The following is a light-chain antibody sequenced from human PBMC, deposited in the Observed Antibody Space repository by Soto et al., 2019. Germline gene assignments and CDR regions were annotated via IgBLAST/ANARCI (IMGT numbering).Light chain of an antibody. Sequence: QSVLTQPASVSGSPGQWITISCTGTSSDVGGYNYVSWYQQHPGKAPKLMIYDVSNQPSGVSNRFSGSKSVNTASLTISGLQAEDEADYYCSSYTSSSTYVFGTGTKVTVL. V-gene: IGLV2-14*01. CDR3: SSYTSSSTYV. CDR2: DVS. J-gene: IGLJ1*01. CDR1: SSDVGGYNY.